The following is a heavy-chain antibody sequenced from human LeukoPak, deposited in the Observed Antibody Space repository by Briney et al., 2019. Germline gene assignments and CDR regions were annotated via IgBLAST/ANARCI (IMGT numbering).Heavy chain of an antibody. CDR1: GGSFSGYY. D-gene: IGHD5-18*01. J-gene: IGHJ6*03. V-gene: IGHV4-34*01. CDR3: ARVGKRGYSYGSYYYYMDV. CDR2: INHSGST. Sequence: PSETLSLTCAVYGGSFSGYYWSWIRQPPGKGLEWIGEINHSGSTNYNPSLKSRVTISVDTSKNQFSLKLSSVTAADTAVYYCARVGKRGYSYGSYYYYMDVWGKGTTVTVSS.